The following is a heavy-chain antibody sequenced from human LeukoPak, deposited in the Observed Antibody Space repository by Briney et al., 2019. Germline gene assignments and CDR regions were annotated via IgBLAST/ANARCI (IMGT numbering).Heavy chain of an antibody. CDR2: IYHSGST. D-gene: IGHD3-3*01. J-gene: IGHJ4*02. CDR3: ARLDFWSAYNGY. Sequence: SETLSLTCTVSGGSISSGGYYWSWIRQPPGKGLEWIGYIYHSGSTYYNPSLKSRVTISVDRSKNQFSLKLSSVTAADTAVYYCARLDFWSAYNGYWGQGTLVTVSS. CDR1: GGSISSGGYY. V-gene: IGHV4-30-2*02.